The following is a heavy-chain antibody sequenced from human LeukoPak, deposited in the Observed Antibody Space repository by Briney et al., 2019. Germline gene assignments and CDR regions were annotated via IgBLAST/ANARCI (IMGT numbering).Heavy chain of an antibody. J-gene: IGHJ4*02. V-gene: IGHV3-23*01. D-gene: IGHD3-10*01. CDR2: TSGSGGST. CDR1: GLTFSSYA. CDR3: AKHGNYYGSGSYYPGYDY. Sequence: GGSLRLSCTASGLTFSSYAMSWVRQAPGKGLEWVSATSGSGGSTYYADSVKGRFTISRDNSKNTLDLQMNSLRAEGTAVYYCAKHGNYYGSGSYYPGYDYWGQGTLVTVSS.